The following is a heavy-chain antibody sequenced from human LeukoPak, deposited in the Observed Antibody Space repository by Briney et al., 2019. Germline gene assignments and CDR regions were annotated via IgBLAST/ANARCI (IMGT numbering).Heavy chain of an antibody. CDR3: ARDRIGYCTNGVCYTSSSSSWYWFDP. J-gene: IGHJ5*02. CDR1: GGSISSYY. CDR2: IYTSGGT. D-gene: IGHD2-8*01. V-gene: IGHV4-4*07. Sequence: SETLSLTCTVSGGSISSYYWSWIRQPAGKGLEWIGRIYTSGGTNYNPSLKSRVTMSVDTSKNQFSLKLSSVTAADTAVYYCARDRIGYCTNGVCYTSSSSSWYWFDPWGQGTLVTVSS.